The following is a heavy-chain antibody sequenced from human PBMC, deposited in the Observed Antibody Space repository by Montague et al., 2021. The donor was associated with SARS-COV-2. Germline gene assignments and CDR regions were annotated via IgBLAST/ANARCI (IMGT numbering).Heavy chain of an antibody. D-gene: IGHD5/OR15-5a*01. CDR2: IYWNDDK. Sequence: PALRKPTHTLTLTCSLSGFSLRNRGVGVGWIRQPPGKALEWLAFIYWNDDKRYNRSLGNRLTITKDSSENQVVLTVTNVDPVDSATYYCARSNDVYDHFDYWGQGTLVTVSS. J-gene: IGHJ4*02. CDR1: GFSLRNRGVG. V-gene: IGHV2-5*01. CDR3: ARSNDVYDHFDY.